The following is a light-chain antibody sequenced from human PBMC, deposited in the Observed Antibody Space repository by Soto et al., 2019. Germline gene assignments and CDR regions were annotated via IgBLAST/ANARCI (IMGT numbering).Light chain of an antibody. Sequence: ENVLTQSPDTLSLSPGERATLSCRASQTIAGSFLAWYQQKPGQAPRLLIYGSSSRASGIPDRFSGSGSGTDFTLTISRLEPEDFAIYYCQQYSSSPYNFGQWTKLEIK. J-gene: IGKJ2*01. V-gene: IGKV3-20*01. CDR3: QQYSSSPYN. CDR2: GSS. CDR1: QTIAGSF.